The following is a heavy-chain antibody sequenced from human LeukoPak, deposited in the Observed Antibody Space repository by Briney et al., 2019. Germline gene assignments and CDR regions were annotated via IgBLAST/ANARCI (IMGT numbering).Heavy chain of an antibody. D-gene: IGHD3-16*01. J-gene: IGHJ4*02. CDR2: IRSKAYGGTT. V-gene: IGHV3-49*04. CDR1: GFTFGEYA. CDR3: TSPGGY. Sequence: GGSLRLSCTVSGFTFGEYAMSWVRQAPGKGLEWVGLIRSKAYGGTTEYAASVKGRFTISRDDSKSIAYLQMNSLKTEDTAVYYCTSPGGYWGQGTLVTVSS.